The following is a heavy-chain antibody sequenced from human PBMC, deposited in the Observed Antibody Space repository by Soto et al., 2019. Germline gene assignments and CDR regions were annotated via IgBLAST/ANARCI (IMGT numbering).Heavy chain of an antibody. CDR3: ASGGSGWYYYYYGMDV. CDR2: IYYSGST. V-gene: IGHV4-59*01. Sequence: PSETLSLTCPVSGGSISSYYWSWIRQPPGKGLEWIGYIYYSGSTNYNPSLKSRVTISVDTSKNQFSLKLSSVTAADTAVYYCASGGSGWYYYYYGMDVWGQGATVTVAS. CDR1: GGSISSYY. D-gene: IGHD6-19*01. J-gene: IGHJ6*02.